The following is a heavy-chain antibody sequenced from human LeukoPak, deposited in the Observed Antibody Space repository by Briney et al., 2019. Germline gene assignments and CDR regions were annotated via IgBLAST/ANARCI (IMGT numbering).Heavy chain of an antibody. V-gene: IGHV3-48*02. CDR2: ISSSSSTT. D-gene: IGHD6-13*01. CDR1: GFTFSSYS. Sequence: GGSLRLSCAASGFTFSSYSMKWVRQAPGKGLEWFSYISSSSSTTYYADSVKGRITISRDNAKNSLYLQTNSLRDEDTAVYSCARGLLGFAAEFDCWGQGTLVTVSS. CDR3: ARGLLGFAAEFDC. J-gene: IGHJ4*02.